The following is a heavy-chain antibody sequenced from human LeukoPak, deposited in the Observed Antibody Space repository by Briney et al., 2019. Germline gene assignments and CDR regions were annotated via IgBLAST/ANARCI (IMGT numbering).Heavy chain of an antibody. Sequence: KPSETLSLTCAVYGGSFSGYYWSWIRQPPGKGLERIGEINHSGSTNYNPSLKSRVTISVDTSKNQFSLKLSSVTAADTAVYYCARGRIAVAGTRDYFDYWGQGTLVTVSS. D-gene: IGHD6-19*01. V-gene: IGHV4-34*01. J-gene: IGHJ4*02. CDR2: INHSGST. CDR3: ARGRIAVAGTRDYFDY. CDR1: GGSFSGYY.